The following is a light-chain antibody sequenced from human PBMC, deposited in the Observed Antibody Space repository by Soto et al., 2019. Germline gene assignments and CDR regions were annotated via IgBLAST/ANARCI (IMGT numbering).Light chain of an antibody. CDR1: QTISSW. CDR3: QHYNSYSEA. CDR2: KAS. V-gene: IGKV1-5*03. Sequence: DIQMTQSPSTLSGSVGDRVTITGRASQTISSWVAWYKQKPGKAPKLLIYKASTLKSGVPSRCSGRGSGTECTLTISSLQPDDFATYYCQHYNSYSEAVGQGTKVDIK. J-gene: IGKJ1*01.